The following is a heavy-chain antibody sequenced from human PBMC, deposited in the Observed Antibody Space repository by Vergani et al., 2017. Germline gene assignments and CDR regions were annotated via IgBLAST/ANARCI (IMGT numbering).Heavy chain of an antibody. CDR3: AREYSSTSGRAFDF. V-gene: IGHV3-7*01. Sequence: EKQLVQSGSETKKPGESLKISCQAFGYIFSNFWIGWVRQRPGRGLEWMANIKEDGSETFYVDSVMGRFTISRDSAKNSLYLQMDSLRAEDTAVYYCAREYSSTSGRAFDFWGQGTKVTVSS. CDR2: IKEDGSET. D-gene: IGHD2-2*01. CDR1: GYIFSNFW. J-gene: IGHJ3*01.